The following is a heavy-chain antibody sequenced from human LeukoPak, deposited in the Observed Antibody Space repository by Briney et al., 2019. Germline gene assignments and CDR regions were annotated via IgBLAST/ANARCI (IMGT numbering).Heavy chain of an antibody. CDR1: GYTFTGYY. CDR2: INPNSGGT. J-gene: IGHJ6*04. CDR3: ARDLGEATYYDFWSGEYGMDV. V-gene: IGHV1-2*02. Sequence: ASVKVSCKASGYTFTGYYMHWVRQAPGQGLEWMGWINPNSGGTNYAQKFQGRVTMTRDTSISTAYMELSRLRSDDTAAYYCARDLGEATYYDFWSGEYGMDVWGKGTTVTVSS. D-gene: IGHD3-3*01.